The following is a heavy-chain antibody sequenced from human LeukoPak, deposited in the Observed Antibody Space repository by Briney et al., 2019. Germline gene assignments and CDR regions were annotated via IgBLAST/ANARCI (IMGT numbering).Heavy chain of an antibody. CDR2: IDSSGGYM. CDR1: GFTFNTYS. Sequence: PGGSLRLSCEASGFTFNTYSMNWARQAPGKGLEWVSSIDSSGGYMFYADSVKGRFIISRDNAKNSLYLQMNSLRAEDTAVYYCARGPDYYFYMDVWGKGTTVTVSS. J-gene: IGHJ6*03. CDR3: ARGPDYYFYMDV. V-gene: IGHV3-21*01.